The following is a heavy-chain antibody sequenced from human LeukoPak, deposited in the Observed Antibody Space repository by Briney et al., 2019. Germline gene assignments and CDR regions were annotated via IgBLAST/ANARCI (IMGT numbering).Heavy chain of an antibody. J-gene: IGHJ6*02. CDR1: GFTLSSYE. CDR2: ISSSGSTI. Sequence: GGSLRLSCAASGFTLSSYEMNWVRQAPGKGLEWVSYISSSGSTIYYADSVKGRFTISRDNAKNSLYLQMNSLRAEDTAVYYCARDMIPAAIYYYYYGMDVWGQGTTVTVSS. V-gene: IGHV3-48*03. CDR3: ARDMIPAAIYYYYYGMDV. D-gene: IGHD2-2*01.